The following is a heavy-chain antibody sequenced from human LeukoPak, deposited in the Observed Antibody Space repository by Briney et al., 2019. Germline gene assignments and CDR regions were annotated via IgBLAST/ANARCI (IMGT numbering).Heavy chain of an antibody. CDR3: ARGYFHGSIDY. J-gene: IGHJ4*02. D-gene: IGHD5-18*01. V-gene: IGHV3-74*01. CDR2: IESDGAST. CDR1: GFTFSTYW. Sequence: PGGSLRLSCAASGFTFSTYWLHWVRQAPGKGLVWVSRIESDGASTTYADSVKGQFTISRDNAKNTLYLQMNSLRAEDTAVYYCARGYFHGSIDYWGQGTLVTVSS.